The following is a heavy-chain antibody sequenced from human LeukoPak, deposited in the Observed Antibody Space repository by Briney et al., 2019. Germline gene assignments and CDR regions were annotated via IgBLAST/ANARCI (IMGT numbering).Heavy chain of an antibody. CDR2: IYSGGST. V-gene: IGHV3-66*02. J-gene: IGHJ4*02. CDR3: ARDVKDSSGYYYRWTGD. CDR1: GFTVSSNY. Sequence: GGSLRLSCAASGFTVSSNYMSWVRQAPGKGLEWVSVIYSGGSTYYADPVKGRFTISRDNSKNTLYLQMNSLRAEDTAVYYCARDVKDSSGYYYRWTGDWGQGTLVTVSS. D-gene: IGHD3-22*01.